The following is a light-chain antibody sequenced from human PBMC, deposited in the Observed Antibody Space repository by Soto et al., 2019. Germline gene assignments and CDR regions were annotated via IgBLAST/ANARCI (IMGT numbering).Light chain of an antibody. CDR1: QDIRSD. CDR3: LLHNSSPFA. V-gene: IGKV1-17*01. CDR2: AAF. J-gene: IGKJ3*01. Sequence: DIQMTQSPSSLSASVGDRVTITCRASQDIRSDLGWVQQRPGKAPERLIYAAFILESGVPSRFSGSRSGTEFNLTISCLQPDDFATYYCLLHNSSPFAFVPGTKVDIK.